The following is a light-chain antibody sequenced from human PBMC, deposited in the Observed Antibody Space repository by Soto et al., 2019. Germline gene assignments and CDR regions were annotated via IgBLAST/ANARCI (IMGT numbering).Light chain of an antibody. J-gene: IGLJ1*01. CDR2: EVS. CDR3: NSFTTSTTTYV. Sequence: QSVLSPPASVSGSAGQSITISCTRTSSDIGDYNSVSWYKQHPGKAPKLIIYEVSHRPSGVSNRFSGSKSGNTASLNISGLQADEQADYYCNSFTTSTTTYVFGTGTKVTVL. CDR1: SSDIGDYNS. V-gene: IGLV2-14*03.